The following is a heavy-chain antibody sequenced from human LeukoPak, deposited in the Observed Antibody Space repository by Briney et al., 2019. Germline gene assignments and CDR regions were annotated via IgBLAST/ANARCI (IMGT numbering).Heavy chain of an antibody. CDR3: ARGQDYYGSGSYYKY. V-gene: IGHV1-2*02. J-gene: IGHJ4*02. Sequence: ASVKVSCKASGYTFTGYYMHWVRQAPGQGLEWMGWINPNSGGTNYAQKFQGRVTTTRDTSISTAYMELSRLRSDDTAVYYCARGQDYYGSGSYYKYWGQGTLVTVSS. CDR2: INPNSGGT. CDR1: GYTFTGYY. D-gene: IGHD3-10*01.